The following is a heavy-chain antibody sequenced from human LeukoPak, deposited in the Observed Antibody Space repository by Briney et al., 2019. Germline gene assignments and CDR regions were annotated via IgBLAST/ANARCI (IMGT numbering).Heavy chain of an antibody. CDR1: GFTFSSYS. J-gene: IGHJ4*02. Sequence: GGSLRLSCAASGFTFSSYSMNWVRQAPGKGLEWVSSISSSSSYIYYADSVKGRFTISRDNAKNSLYLQMNRLRAEDTAVYYCARDGRIIVGATTMGENWGQGTLVTVSS. CDR3: ARDGRIIVGATTMGEN. V-gene: IGHV3-21*01. CDR2: ISSSSSYI. D-gene: IGHD1-26*01.